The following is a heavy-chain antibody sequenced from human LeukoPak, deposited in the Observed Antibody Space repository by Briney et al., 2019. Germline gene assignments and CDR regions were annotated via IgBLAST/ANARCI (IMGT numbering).Heavy chain of an antibody. J-gene: IGHJ4*02. CDR2: INPSGGST. CDR1: GYTFTSYY. D-gene: IGHD5-12*01. Sequence: GASVKVSCKASGYTFTSYYMHWVRQAPGQGLEWMGIINPSGGSTSYAQKFQGRVTMTRDMSTSTVYMELSSLRSEDTAVYYCARGPTVDIVANSYQTPLFDYWGQGTLVTVSS. V-gene: IGHV1-46*01. CDR3: ARGPTVDIVANSYQTPLFDY.